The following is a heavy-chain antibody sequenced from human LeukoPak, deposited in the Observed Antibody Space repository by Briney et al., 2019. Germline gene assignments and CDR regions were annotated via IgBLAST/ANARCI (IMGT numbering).Heavy chain of an antibody. D-gene: IGHD2-2*02. V-gene: IGHV3-23*01. CDR2: ISGSGGST. CDR1: GSTFSSYA. Sequence: GGSLRLPCAASGSTFSSYAMSWVRQAPGKGLEWVSAISGSGGSTYYADSVKGRFTISRDNAKNSLYLQMNSLRAEDTAVYYWATGGVPAAILFDWFDPWGQGTLVTVSS. CDR3: ATGGVPAAILFDWFDP. J-gene: IGHJ5*02.